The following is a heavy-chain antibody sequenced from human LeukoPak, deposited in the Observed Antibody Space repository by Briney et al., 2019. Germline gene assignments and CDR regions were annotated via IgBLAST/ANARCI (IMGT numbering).Heavy chain of an antibody. CDR3: ARDQAAAGSDGIDC. J-gene: IGHJ4*02. CDR1: GFTFSSYS. Sequence: PGGSLRLSCAASGFTFSSYSMNWVRQAAGKGPEWVSCISSSSNYIYYADSVKGRFIISRDNAKNSLYLQMNSLRAEDTAVYYCARDQAAAGSDGIDCWGQGTPVTVSS. CDR2: ISSSSNYI. V-gene: IGHV3-21*01. D-gene: IGHD6-13*01.